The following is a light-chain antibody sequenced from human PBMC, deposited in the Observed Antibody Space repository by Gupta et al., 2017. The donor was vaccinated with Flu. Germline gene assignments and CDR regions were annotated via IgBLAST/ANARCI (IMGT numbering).Light chain of an antibody. V-gene: IGLV2-14*04. CDR2: DVS. Sequence: QQHPGKAPKLMIYDVSTRPSGVSTRFSGSKSGNTAALTISALQAEDEADYYCASCISSCYVFGSGTKVTVL. CDR3: ASCISSCYV. J-gene: IGLJ1*01.